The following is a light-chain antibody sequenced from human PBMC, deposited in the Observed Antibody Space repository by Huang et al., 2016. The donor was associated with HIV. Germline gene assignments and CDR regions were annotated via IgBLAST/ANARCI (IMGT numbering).Light chain of an antibody. CDR3: QQRKYWPPIT. CDR1: QSVNSY. J-gene: IGKJ5*01. Sequence: PGERATLSCRASQSVNSYLAWYQQKPGQTPGLLIYDASNRATGIPARFSGSWSGTDFTLTISSLEPEDFAVYYCQQRKYWPPITVGQGTRLEIK. V-gene: IGKV3-11*01. CDR2: DAS.